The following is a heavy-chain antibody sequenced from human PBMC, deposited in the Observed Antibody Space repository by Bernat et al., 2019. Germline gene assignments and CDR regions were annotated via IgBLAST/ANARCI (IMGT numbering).Heavy chain of an antibody. J-gene: IGHJ6*03. V-gene: IGHV4-61*01. Sequence: QVQLQESGPVLVKPSETLSLTCSVPSGSISSGPNYWNWIRQPPGKGLEWIGFVYHSGSTSYNSSLKSRVTISVDTSKNQFSLKLNSVTAADTAVYYCARLDYYYYYMDVWGKGTTVTVSS. CDR3: ARLDYYYYYMDV. CDR1: SGSISSGPNY. CDR2: VYHSGST.